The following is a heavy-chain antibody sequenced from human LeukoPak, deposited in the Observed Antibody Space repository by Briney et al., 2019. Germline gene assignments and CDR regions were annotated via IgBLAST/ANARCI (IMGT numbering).Heavy chain of an antibody. J-gene: IGHJ4*02. CDR1: GFTFSSYA. Sequence: GGSLRLSCAASGFTFSSYAMSWVRQAPGKGLEWVSVISGSGDSTYYADSVKGRFTISRDNSKNTLYLQMNSLRAEDTAVYYCAKSGRITMVRGVYFDYWGQGTLVTVSS. D-gene: IGHD3-10*01. CDR2: ISGSGDST. V-gene: IGHV3-23*01. CDR3: AKSGRITMVRGVYFDY.